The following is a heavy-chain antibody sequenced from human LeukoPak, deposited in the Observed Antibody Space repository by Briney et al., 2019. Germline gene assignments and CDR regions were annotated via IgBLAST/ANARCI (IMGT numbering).Heavy chain of an antibody. D-gene: IGHD4/OR15-4a*01. CDR3: AADYGDPDTLDY. V-gene: IGHV4-59*01. J-gene: IGHJ4*02. CDR1: GGSISTYY. CDR2: ISYSGNT. Sequence: SETLSLTCTVSGGSISTYYWSWIRQPPGKGLEWIGYISYSGNTNYNPSLKSRVFLSVDTSKTQFSLRLSSVTAADTAVYYCAADYGDPDTLDYWGQGTHVTVSS.